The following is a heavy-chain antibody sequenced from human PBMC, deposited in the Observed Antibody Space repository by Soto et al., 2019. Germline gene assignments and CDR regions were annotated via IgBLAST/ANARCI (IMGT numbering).Heavy chain of an antibody. J-gene: IGHJ6*03. V-gene: IGHV3-33*01. Sequence: QVQLVESGGGVVQPGRSLRLSCAASGFTFSSYGMHWVRQAPGKGLEWVAVIWYDGSNKYYADSVKGRFTISRDNSKNTLYLQMNSLRAEDTAVYYCARDNRPFYYYYYMDVRGKGTTVTVSS. CDR1: GFTFSSYG. CDR2: IWYDGSNK. CDR3: ARDNRPFYYYYYMDV.